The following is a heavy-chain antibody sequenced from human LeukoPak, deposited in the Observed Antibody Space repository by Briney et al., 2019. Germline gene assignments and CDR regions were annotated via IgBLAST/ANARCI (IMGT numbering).Heavy chain of an antibody. CDR2: INPSGGST. D-gene: IGHD2-21*01. V-gene: IGHV1-46*01. J-gene: IGHJ4*02. CDR1: GYTFTSYY. CDR3: TTDGTSDGLWY. Sequence: ASVKVSCKASGYTFTSYYLYWVRQAPGQGLEWMGVINPSGGSTTSAQKFQGRVTMTRDTSTSTVYVELRSLRSEDTAVYYCTTDGTSDGLWYWGQGTLVTVSS.